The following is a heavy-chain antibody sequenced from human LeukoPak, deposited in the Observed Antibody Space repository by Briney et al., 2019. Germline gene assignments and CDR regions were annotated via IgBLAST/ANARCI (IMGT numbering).Heavy chain of an antibody. CDR2: IYPDDSDA. J-gene: IGHJ4*02. V-gene: IGHV5-51*01. Sequence: GESLKISCKGSGYSFTSYWIAWVRQMPGKGLEWMGIIYPDDSDARYSPSFQGQVTITADKSISTAYLQWSSLKASDNAMYYCARQRRSSGWPNDYWGQGTLVTVSS. CDR3: ARQRRSSGWPNDY. D-gene: IGHD6-19*01. CDR1: GYSFTSYW.